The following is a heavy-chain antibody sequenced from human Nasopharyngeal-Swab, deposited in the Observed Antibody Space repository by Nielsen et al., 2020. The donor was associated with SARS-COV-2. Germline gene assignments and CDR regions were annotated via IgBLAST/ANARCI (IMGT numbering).Heavy chain of an antibody. J-gene: IGHJ6*02. D-gene: IGHD1-26*01. CDR1: GYRFTDYW. CDR2: IFPVDSDT. CDR3: AIGAAVGTLFHGMDV. V-gene: IGHV5-51*01. Sequence: GRSLRLSCATSGYRFTDYWIAWVRQAPGKGLECMGTIFPVDSDTRYSPSFEGRVTISVDQSITTAYLHWTSLKASDTAKYYCAIGAAVGTLFHGMDVWGQGTMVTVSS.